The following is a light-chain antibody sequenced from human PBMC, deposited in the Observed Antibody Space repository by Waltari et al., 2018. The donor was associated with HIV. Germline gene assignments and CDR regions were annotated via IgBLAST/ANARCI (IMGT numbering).Light chain of an antibody. CDR2: SNN. CDR3: AAWDDSLNGWV. Sequence: QSVLTQPPSASGTPGQRVPISCPGSSSNIGRNTVNWYQQLPGTAPKLLIYSNNQRPSGVPDRFSGSKSGTSASLAISGLQSEDEADYYCAAWDDSLNGWVFGGGTKLTVL. CDR1: SSNIGRNT. J-gene: IGLJ3*02. V-gene: IGLV1-44*01.